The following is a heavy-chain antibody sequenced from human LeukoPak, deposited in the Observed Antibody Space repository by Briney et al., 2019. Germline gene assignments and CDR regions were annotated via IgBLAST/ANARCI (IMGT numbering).Heavy chain of an antibody. J-gene: IGHJ5*02. D-gene: IGHD3-9*01. CDR3: ARDQPYRNYDILTGYSVSYNWFDP. Sequence: ASVKVSCKASGYTFTSYAMHWVRQAPGQRLEWMGWINAGNGNTKYSQKFQGRVTITRDTSASTAYMELSSLRSEDTAVYYCARDQPYRNYDILTGYSVSYNWFDPWGQGTLVTVSS. V-gene: IGHV1-3*01. CDR2: INAGNGNT. CDR1: GYTFTSYA.